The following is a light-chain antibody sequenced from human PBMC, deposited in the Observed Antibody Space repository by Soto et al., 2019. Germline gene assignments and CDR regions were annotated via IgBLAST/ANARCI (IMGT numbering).Light chain of an antibody. J-gene: IGKJ1*01. CDR2: GAS. CDR1: QSVSSN. CDR3: QQYNNWPRT. V-gene: IGKV3-15*01. Sequence: EIVMTQSPATLSVSPGERATLSCRASQSVSSNLAWYQQKPCQYPRLLIYGASTRATGIPDRFSGSGSGTEFTLTISSLQSEDFAVYYCQQYNNWPRTVGQGTKVEIK.